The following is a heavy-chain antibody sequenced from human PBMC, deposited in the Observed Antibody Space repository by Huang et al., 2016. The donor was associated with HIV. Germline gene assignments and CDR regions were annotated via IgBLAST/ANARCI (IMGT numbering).Heavy chain of an antibody. CDR3: ARGGGIQLWLLGYYYMDV. J-gene: IGHJ6*03. CDR1: GYTFSSFG. V-gene: IGHV1-18*01. Sequence: QVQLVQSGAEVKKPGASVKVSCKASGYTFSSFGISWVRQAPGQGLEWVGWISVYKDNTKFAQKVQGRLTMTTDTTTSTADMELRILRSEDTAVYYCARGGGIQLWLLGYYYMDVWGNGTTVTVSS. D-gene: IGHD5-18*01. CDR2: ISVYKDNT.